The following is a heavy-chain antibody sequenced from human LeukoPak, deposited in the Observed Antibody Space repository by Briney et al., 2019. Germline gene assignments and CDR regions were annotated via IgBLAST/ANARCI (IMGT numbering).Heavy chain of an antibody. V-gene: IGHV3-23*01. CDR3: AKGGIKRFGMVPDWFDP. Sequence: GRSLRLSCAASGFTFSNYAMSWVRQAPGKGLEWVSSIGASGASTFHADSVKGRFIISRDISKNTLYLQMNSLRAEDTAIYYCAKGGIKRFGMVPDWFDPWGQGTLVTVSS. CDR2: IGASGAST. D-gene: IGHD3-3*01. CDR1: GFTFSNYA. J-gene: IGHJ5*02.